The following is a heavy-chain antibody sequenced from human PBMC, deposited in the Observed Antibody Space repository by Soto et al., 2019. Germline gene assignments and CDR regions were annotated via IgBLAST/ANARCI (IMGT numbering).Heavy chain of an antibody. Sequence: PGGSLRLSCAASGFTFSSYGMHWVRQAPGKGLEWVAVISYDGSNKYYADSVKGRFTISRDNSKNTLYLEMNSLRAEDTAVYYCANVLRLDYWGQGTLVTVSS. V-gene: IGHV3-30*18. D-gene: IGHD2-8*01. CDR1: GFTFSSYG. J-gene: IGHJ4*02. CDR3: ANVLRLDY. CDR2: ISYDGSNK.